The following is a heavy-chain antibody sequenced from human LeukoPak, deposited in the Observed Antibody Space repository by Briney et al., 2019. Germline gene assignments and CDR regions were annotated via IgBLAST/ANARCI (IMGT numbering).Heavy chain of an antibody. CDR3: ARDLDYGDYGRPLGY. D-gene: IGHD4-17*01. CDR1: GGSISSYY. CDR2: IYYSGST. J-gene: IGHJ4*02. Sequence: SETLSPTCTVSGGSISSYYWSWIRQHPGKGLEWIGYIYYSGSTYYNPSLKSRVTISVDTSKNQFSLKLSSVTAADTAVYYCARDLDYGDYGRPLGYWGQGTLVTVSS. V-gene: IGHV4-59*06.